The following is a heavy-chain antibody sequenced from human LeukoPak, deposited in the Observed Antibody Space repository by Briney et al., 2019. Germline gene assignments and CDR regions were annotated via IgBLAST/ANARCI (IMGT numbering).Heavy chain of an antibody. V-gene: IGHV3-21*01. CDR2: ISSSSSYI. CDR3: ARDRATTDYYYGMDV. CDR1: GFTFSSYS. Sequence: PGGPLRLSCAASGFTFSSYSMNWVRQAPGKGLEWVSSISSSSSYIYYADSVKGRFTISRDNAKNSLYLQMNSLRAEDTAVYYCARDRATTDYYYGMDVWGQGTTVTVSS. D-gene: IGHD4-17*01. J-gene: IGHJ6*02.